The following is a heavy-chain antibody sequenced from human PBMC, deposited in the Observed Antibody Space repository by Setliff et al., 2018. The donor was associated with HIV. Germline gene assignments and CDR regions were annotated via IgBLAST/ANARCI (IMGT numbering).Heavy chain of an antibody. Sequence: ASVKVSCKASGYTFSNYGISWVRQAPGQGLEWMGWISPYNGNTNYVQELQGRVTITTDTSTSTAYMELRSLRSDDTALYYCARKPTGSPSDYWGQGTLVTVSS. J-gene: IGHJ4*02. CDR3: ARKPTGSPSDY. V-gene: IGHV1-18*01. CDR2: ISPYNGNT. CDR1: GYTFSNYG. D-gene: IGHD2-2*01.